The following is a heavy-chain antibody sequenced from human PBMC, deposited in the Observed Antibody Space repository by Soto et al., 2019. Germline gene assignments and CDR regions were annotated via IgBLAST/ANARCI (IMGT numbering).Heavy chain of an antibody. V-gene: IGHV1-69*01. D-gene: IGHD3-22*01. CDR3: AKCGSGSTWFNEF. CDR2: IIPVFQTA. Sequence: QEQLVQSGAEVKKPGSSVKVSCKASGGLFSSYPISWVRQVPGQGLEWMGGIIPVFQTAYYTQRFQDRVTITADESTNTAYRELSSLRSEDTAIYYCAKCGSGSTWFNEFWGQGTLVTVAS. J-gene: IGHJ4*02. CDR1: GGLFSSYP.